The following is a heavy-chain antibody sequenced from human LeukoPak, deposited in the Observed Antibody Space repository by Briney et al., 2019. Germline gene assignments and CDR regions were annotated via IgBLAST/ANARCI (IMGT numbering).Heavy chain of an antibody. D-gene: IGHD2-15*01. V-gene: IGHV3-23*01. CDR3: AKAEAIAVVVVAATLYDY. Sequence: GGSLRLSCAASGFTFSSYAMSWVRQAPGKGLEWVSAISGSGGSTYYADSVKGRFIISRDNSKNTLYLQMNSLRAEDTAVYCCAKAEAIAVVVVAATLYDYWGQGTLVTVSS. CDR2: ISGSGGST. J-gene: IGHJ4*02. CDR1: GFTFSSYA.